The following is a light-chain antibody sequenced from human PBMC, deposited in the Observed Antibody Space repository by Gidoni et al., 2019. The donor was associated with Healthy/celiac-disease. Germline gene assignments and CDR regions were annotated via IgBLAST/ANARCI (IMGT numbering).Light chain of an antibody. CDR3: QQYNSYSWT. V-gene: IGKV1-5*01. Sequence: DIQLTQSPSTLSASVGDRGTITCRASQSISSWLAWYQQKQGKAPKLLIYDASSLESGVPSRFSGSGSVTEFTLTISSLQPDDFATYYCQQYNSYSWTFGQGTKVEIK. CDR2: DAS. J-gene: IGKJ1*01. CDR1: QSISSW.